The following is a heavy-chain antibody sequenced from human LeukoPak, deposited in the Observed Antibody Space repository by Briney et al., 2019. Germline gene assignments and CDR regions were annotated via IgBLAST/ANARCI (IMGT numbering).Heavy chain of an antibody. CDR3: AMEGYSGNYPAY. Sequence: GGSLRLSCAASGFTFDDYAMHWVRQAPGKGLEWVSSISSSSSYIYYADSVKGRFTISRDNARNSLYLQMNSLRAEDTAVYYCAMEGYSGNYPAYWGQGTLVTVSS. CDR2: ISSSSSYI. J-gene: IGHJ4*02. V-gene: IGHV3-21*01. CDR1: GFTFDDYA. D-gene: IGHD1-26*01.